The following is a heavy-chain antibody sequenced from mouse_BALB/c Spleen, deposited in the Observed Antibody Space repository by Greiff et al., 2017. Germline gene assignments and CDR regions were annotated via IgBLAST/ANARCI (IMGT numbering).Heavy chain of an antibody. CDR1: GYAFSSYW. Sequence: QVQLQQSGAELVRPGSSVKISCKASGYAFSSYWMNWVKQRPGQGLEWIGQIYPGDGDTNYNGNFKGKATLTADKSSSTAYMQLSSLTSEDSAVYFCARWGYGSLLDYWGQGTTLTVSA. CDR2: IYPGDGDT. D-gene: IGHD1-1*01. J-gene: IGHJ2*01. V-gene: IGHV1-80*01. CDR3: ARWGYGSLLDY.